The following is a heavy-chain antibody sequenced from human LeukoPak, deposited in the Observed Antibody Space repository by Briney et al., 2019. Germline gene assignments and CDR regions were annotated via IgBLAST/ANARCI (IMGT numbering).Heavy chain of an antibody. CDR3: ARDASYCTNGVCYTRFDY. CDR2: MNLDGSEK. D-gene: IGHD2-8*01. Sequence: PGGSLRLSCAASGFTFTSHWMSWVRQAPGKGLEWGARMNLDGSEKYYVDSVKGRFTISRDNAKTSLYLEMNSLRAEDTAVYYCARDASYCTNGVCYTRFDYWGQGTLVTVSS. V-gene: IGHV3-7*01. J-gene: IGHJ4*02. CDR1: GFTFTSHW.